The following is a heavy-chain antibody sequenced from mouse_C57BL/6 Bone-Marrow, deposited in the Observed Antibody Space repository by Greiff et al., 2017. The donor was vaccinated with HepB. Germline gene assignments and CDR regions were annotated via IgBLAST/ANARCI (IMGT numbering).Heavy chain of an antibody. CDR2: IYPGGGYT. CDR1: GYTFTNYW. D-gene: IGHD3-1*01. J-gene: IGHJ3*01. Sequence: QVQLQQSGAELVRPGTSVKMSCKASGYTFTNYWIGWAKQRPGHGLEWIGDIYPGGGYTNYNEKFKGKATLTADKSSSTAYMQFSSLTSEDSAIYYCARTSGGNGDWFAYWGQGTLVTVSA. V-gene: IGHV1-63*01. CDR3: ARTSGGNGDWFAY.